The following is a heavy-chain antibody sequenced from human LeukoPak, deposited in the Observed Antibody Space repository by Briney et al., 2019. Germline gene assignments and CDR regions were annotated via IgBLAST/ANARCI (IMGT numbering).Heavy chain of an antibody. D-gene: IGHD2-2*02. V-gene: IGHV1-46*01. J-gene: IGHJ6*03. CDR2: INPSGGGT. Sequence: ASVKVSCKASGYTFTSYYMHWVRQAPGQGLEWMGIINPSGGGTSYAQKFQGRVTMTRDTSTSTVYMELSSLRSEDTAVYYCARASYCSSTSCYTYYYYYYMDVWGKGTTVTVSS. CDR1: GYTFTSYY. CDR3: ARASYCSSTSCYTYYYYYYMDV.